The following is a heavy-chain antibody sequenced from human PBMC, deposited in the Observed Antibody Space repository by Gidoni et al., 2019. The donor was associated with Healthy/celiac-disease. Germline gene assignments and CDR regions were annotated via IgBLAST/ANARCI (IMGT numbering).Heavy chain of an antibody. D-gene: IGHD3-16*02. Sequence: EVQLVESGGGLVKPGGSLRLSCAASGFTFSSYSMNWVRQAPGKGLEWVSSISSSSSYIYYADSVKGRFTISRDNAKNSLYLQMNSLRAEDTAVYYCARVVTFGGVIENFDYWGQGTLVTVSS. CDR3: ARVVTFGGVIENFDY. CDR1: GFTFSSYS. V-gene: IGHV3-21*01. CDR2: ISSSSSYI. J-gene: IGHJ4*02.